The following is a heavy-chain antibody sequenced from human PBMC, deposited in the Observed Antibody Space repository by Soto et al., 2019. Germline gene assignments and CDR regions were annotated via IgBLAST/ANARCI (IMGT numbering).Heavy chain of an antibody. D-gene: IGHD2-15*01. CDR2: VYSGGGA. J-gene: IGHJ5*02. V-gene: IGHV4-59*08. Sequence: SETLSLTCNVFPGSIYDYYWSWIRQTPGMRLEWIGFVYSGGGAMYNPSFKSRVIISLETSKNQFSLNLSSVTAADTAVYYCARQDRVVAEGRWFDPWGQGTLVTVSS. CDR3: ARQDRVVAEGRWFDP. CDR1: PGSIYDYY.